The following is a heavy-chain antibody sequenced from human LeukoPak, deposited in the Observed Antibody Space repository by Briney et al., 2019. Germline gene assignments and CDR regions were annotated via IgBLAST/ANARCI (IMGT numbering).Heavy chain of an antibody. J-gene: IGHJ6*03. CDR2: IFYSGST. V-gene: IGHV4-39*01. CDR3: ARLRSIYYYYMDV. CDR1: GGSISSSSYY. Sequence: SETLSLTCTVSGGSISSSSYYWGWIRQPPGKGLEWIGSIFYSGSTYYNPSLKSRVTISVDTSKNQFSLKLSSVTAADTAVYYCARLRSIYYYYMDVWGKGTTVTVSS. D-gene: IGHD3-10*01.